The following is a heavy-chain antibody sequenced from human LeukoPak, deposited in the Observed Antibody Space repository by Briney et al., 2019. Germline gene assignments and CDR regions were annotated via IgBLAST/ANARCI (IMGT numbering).Heavy chain of an antibody. J-gene: IGHJ4*02. CDR2: ISSSSSYI. V-gene: IGHV3-21*04. D-gene: IGHD1-1*01. CDR1: GFSFSSYS. CDR3: ARETNWSRDY. Sequence: GGSLRLSCAASGFSFSSYSMNWVRQAPGKGLEWVSDISSSSSYIYYADSVKGRFTISRDNAKNSLYLQMNTLTDEDTAVYYCARETNWSRDYWGQGTLVTVSS.